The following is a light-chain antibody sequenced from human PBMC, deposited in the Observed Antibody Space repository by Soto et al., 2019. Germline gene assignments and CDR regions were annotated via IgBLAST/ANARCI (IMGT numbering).Light chain of an antibody. J-gene: IGKJ4*01. CDR3: QQYGTSPLT. V-gene: IGKV3-20*01. CDR2: GAS. CDR1: QSVSNSY. Sequence: EIVLTQSPGTLSLSPGERATLSCRASQSVSNSYLAWYQQKPGQAPRLLIYGASSRATGIPDTFSGSGSGTDFTLTSSRLGPEDFALYYCQQYGTSPLTFGGGTKVEIK.